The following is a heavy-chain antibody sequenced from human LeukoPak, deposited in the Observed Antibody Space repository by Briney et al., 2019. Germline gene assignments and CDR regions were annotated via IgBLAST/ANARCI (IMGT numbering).Heavy chain of an antibody. CDR3: AEAGYDILTGYYYGMDV. J-gene: IGHJ6*02. V-gene: IGHV1-2*02. Sequence: GASVKVSCKASGYTFTSYYMHWVRQAPGQGLEWMGWINPNSGGTNYAQKFQGRVTMTRDTSISTAYMELSRLRSDDTAVYYCAEAGYDILTGYYYGMDVWGQGTTVTVSS. CDR2: INPNSGGT. CDR1: GYTFTSYY. D-gene: IGHD3-9*01.